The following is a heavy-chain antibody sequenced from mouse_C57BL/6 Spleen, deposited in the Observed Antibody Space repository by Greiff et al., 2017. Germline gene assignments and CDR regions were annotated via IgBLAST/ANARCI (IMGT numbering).Heavy chain of an antibody. Sequence: QLQQSGAELVRPGASVTLSCKASGYTFTDYEMHWVKQTPVHGLEWIGAIDPETGGTAYNQKFKGKAILTADKSSSTAYMELRSLTSEDSAVYYCTRGEIYYGNYYYAMDYWGQGTSVTVSS. CDR3: TRGEIYYGNYYYAMDY. D-gene: IGHD2-1*01. J-gene: IGHJ4*01. CDR1: GYTFTDYE. CDR2: IDPETGGT. V-gene: IGHV1-15*01.